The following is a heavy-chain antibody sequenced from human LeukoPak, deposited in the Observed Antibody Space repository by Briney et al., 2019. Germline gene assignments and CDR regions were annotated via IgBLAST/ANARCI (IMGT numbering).Heavy chain of an antibody. D-gene: IGHD1-26*01. V-gene: IGHV4-59*01. CDR1: GDSISSYY. CDR2: IYYSGTT. CDR3: ATSTVSSGSYYFDY. J-gene: IGHJ4*02. Sequence: PSETLSLTCTVSGDSISSYYWSWIRQPPGKGLEWIGYIYYSGTTNYNPSLKSRITISVGTSKKQLSLKLSSVTAADTAMYYCATSTVSSGSYYFDYWGQGTLVTVSS.